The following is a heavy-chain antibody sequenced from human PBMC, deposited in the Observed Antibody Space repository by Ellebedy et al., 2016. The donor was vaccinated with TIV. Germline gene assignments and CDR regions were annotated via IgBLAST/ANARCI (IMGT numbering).Heavy chain of an antibody. D-gene: IGHD5-24*01. CDR3: ARGGAEMTTETTLFDY. CDR1: GFTFSSYG. V-gene: IGHV3-30*19. J-gene: IGHJ4*02. Sequence: PGGSLRLSCAASGFTFSSYGMHRVRQAPGKGLEWVAVILYDGNKTYYADSVNGRFAISRDNSKNTLYVQMNSLRRDDTAVYYCARGGAEMTTETTLFDYWGQGTLVTVSS. CDR2: ILYDGNKT.